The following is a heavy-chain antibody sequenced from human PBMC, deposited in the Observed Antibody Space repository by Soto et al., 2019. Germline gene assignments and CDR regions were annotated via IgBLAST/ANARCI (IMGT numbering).Heavy chain of an antibody. CDR1: GFSLSTSGMC. Sequence: SGPTLVNPTQTLTLTCTFSGFSLSTSGMCVSWIRQPPGKALEWLARIDWDDDKYYSTSLKTRLTISKDTSKNQVVLTMTNMDPVDTAKYYSARLRGAASMSLRCNYYCLYGWGQGTTGTVSS. CDR3: ARLRGAASMSLRCNYYCLYG. CDR2: IDWDDDK. V-gene: IGHV2-70*11. D-gene: IGHD3-22*01. J-gene: IGHJ6*02.